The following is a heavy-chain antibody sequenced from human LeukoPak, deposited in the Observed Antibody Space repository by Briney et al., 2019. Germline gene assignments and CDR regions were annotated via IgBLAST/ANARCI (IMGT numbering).Heavy chain of an antibody. D-gene: IGHD6-13*01. Sequence: SETLSLTCSVSGGSISSYYWSWIRQPAGKGLEWIGRIYFTGTTNYNPSLQSRVTMSVDTSKYQFSLEPSSVTAADTAVYYCARGSSSSWYSFDFWGQGTVVTVSS. CDR2: IYFTGTT. J-gene: IGHJ3*01. CDR1: GGSISSYY. V-gene: IGHV4-4*07. CDR3: ARGSSSSWYSFDF.